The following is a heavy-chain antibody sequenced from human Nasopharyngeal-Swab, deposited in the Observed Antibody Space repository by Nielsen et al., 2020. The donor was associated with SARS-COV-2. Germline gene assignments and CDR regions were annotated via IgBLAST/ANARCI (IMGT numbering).Heavy chain of an antibody. J-gene: IGHJ6*03. V-gene: IGHV1-46*01. CDR2: INPSGGST. Sequence: WVRQAPGQGLEWMGIINPSGGSTSYAQKFQGRVTTTRDTSTSTVYMELSSLRSEDTAVYYCARDRVAAAGTGSDYYYYYMDVWGKGTTVTVSS. D-gene: IGHD6-13*01. CDR3: ARDRVAAAGTGSDYYYYYMDV.